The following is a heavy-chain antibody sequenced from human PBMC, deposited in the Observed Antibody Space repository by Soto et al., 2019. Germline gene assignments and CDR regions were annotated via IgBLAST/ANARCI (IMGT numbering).Heavy chain of an antibody. Sequence: EVQLVESGGGLVKPGGSLRLSCAASGFTFSSYSMNWVRQAPGKGLEWVSSISSSSSYIKYADSVKGRFTISRDNAKTSLYMKMNSLRGEDTAVYYCARSVAVSAEYYYYYMDVWGKGTTVTVSS. CDR1: GFTFSSYS. D-gene: IGHD2-2*01. CDR2: ISSSSSYI. V-gene: IGHV3-21*01. CDR3: ARSVAVSAEYYYYYMDV. J-gene: IGHJ6*03.